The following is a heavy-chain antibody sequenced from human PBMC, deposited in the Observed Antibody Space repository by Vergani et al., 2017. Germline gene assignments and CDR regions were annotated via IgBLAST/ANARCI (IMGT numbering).Heavy chain of an antibody. CDR3: ARDLGRSRVNSHYGMGV. V-gene: IGHV1-69*08. J-gene: IGHJ6*02. CDR1: GGTFSSCT. CDR2: IVPILDRK. Sequence: QVQLVQSGAEMKKPGSSVKVSCKSSGGTFSSCTFIWVRLAPGQGLDWMGSIVPILDRKEYAQKFQGRVAITADTSTSTVYMELSSLRSEDTAVYYCARDLGRSRVNSHYGMGVWGQGTTVTVSS. D-gene: IGHD4-23*01.